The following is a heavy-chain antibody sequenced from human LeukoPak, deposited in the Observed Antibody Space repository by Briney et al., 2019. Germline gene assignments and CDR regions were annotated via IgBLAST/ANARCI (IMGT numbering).Heavy chain of an antibody. J-gene: IGHJ4*02. CDR1: GFTFSSYE. Sequence: GGSLRLSCAASGFTFSSYEMNWVRQAPGKGLEGVSYISSSGSTIYYADSVKGRFTISRDNAKNSLYLQMNSLRAEDTAVYYCARGPGLEYSTSWYAYWGQGTLVTVSS. D-gene: IGHD6-13*01. CDR2: ISSSGSTI. CDR3: ARGPGLEYSTSWYAY. V-gene: IGHV3-48*03.